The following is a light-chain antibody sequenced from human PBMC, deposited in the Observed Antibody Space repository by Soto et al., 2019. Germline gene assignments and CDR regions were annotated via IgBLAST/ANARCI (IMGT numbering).Light chain of an antibody. Sequence: IQMTQSPSTLSASVENRVTISFRASQSISRWLAWYQQKPGRAPTLLIYHASTLESGVPSRFSGSGSGTEFTLTISSLQPDDVATYYCQQYNTYLSFGQGTKVDI. CDR1: QSISRW. CDR2: HAS. V-gene: IGKV1-5*01. CDR3: QQYNTYLS. J-gene: IGKJ1*01.